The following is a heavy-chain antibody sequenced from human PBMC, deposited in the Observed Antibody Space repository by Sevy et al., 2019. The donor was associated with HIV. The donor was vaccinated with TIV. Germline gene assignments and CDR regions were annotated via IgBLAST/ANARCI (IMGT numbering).Heavy chain of an antibody. V-gene: IGHV4-59*01. D-gene: IGHD1-26*01. J-gene: IGHJ4*02. Sequence: SETLSLTCAVSGASISADYWSWIRQPPGKGLEWIGYIYHSGSTSYNPSLKSRTSISMDTSRNQFSLKLTSVTAADTAVYLCARSRSSGIDGDFDYWGRGARVTVS. CDR1: GASISADY. CDR3: ARSRSSGIDGDFDY. CDR2: IYHSGST.